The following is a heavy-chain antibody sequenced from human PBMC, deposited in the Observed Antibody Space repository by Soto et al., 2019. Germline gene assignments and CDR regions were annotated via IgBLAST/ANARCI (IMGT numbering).Heavy chain of an antibody. CDR1: GYTFTSYG. CDR2: INAANGDT. Sequence: ASVKVSCKAYGYTFTSYGIHWVRQAAGQRLEWMGWINAANGDTIYSPKFQGRVTITRDTSASTAYMELSSLRSEDTALYYCVRSHVSATGIDWFDPWGQGTLVTVSS. J-gene: IGHJ5*02. V-gene: IGHV1-3*01. D-gene: IGHD6-13*01. CDR3: VRSHVSATGIDWFDP.